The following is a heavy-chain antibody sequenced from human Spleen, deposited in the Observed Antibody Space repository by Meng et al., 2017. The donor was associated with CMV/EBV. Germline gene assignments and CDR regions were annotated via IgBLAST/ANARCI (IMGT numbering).Heavy chain of an antibody. CDR1: GFTFNNYA. Sequence: GGSLRLSCAASGFTFNNYAMNWVRQTPGEGREWVSIIVGSGTTTYYADSVKGRFTISRDIPKNTLFLQMNNLTTEDTAVYYCVEGVYSVFDYWGQGTLVTSPQ. D-gene: IGHD5/OR15-5a*01. CDR2: IVGSGTTT. V-gene: IGHV3-23*01. CDR3: VEGVYSVFDY. J-gene: IGHJ4*02.